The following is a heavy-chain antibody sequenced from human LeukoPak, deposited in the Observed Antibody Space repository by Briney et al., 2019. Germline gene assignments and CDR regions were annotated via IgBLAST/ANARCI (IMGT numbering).Heavy chain of an antibody. CDR2: ISAYNGNT. J-gene: IGHJ4*02. Sequence: WASVKVSCKASGYTFTSYGISWVRQAPGQGLEWMGWISAYNGNTNYAQKFQGRVTMTTDTSTSTAYMELRSLRSDDTAVYYCARDQSVGAGSGSYYISWGQGTLVTVSS. CDR3: ARDQSVGAGSGSYYIS. CDR1: GYTFTSYG. V-gene: IGHV1-18*01. D-gene: IGHD3-10*01.